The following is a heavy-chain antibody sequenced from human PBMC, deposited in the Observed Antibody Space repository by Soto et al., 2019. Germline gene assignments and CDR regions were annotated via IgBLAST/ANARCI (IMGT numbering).Heavy chain of an antibody. Sequence: GGSLRLSCAASGFTFSSYSMNWVRQAPGKGLEWVAYISSSSSTIYYADSVKGRFTISRDNAKNSLYLQMNSLRPEDTAVYYCATPLKYGSGSYDAFDIWGQGTMVTVSS. CDR3: ATPLKYGSGSYDAFDI. V-gene: IGHV3-48*01. J-gene: IGHJ3*02. D-gene: IGHD3-10*01. CDR1: GFTFSSYS. CDR2: ISSSSSTI.